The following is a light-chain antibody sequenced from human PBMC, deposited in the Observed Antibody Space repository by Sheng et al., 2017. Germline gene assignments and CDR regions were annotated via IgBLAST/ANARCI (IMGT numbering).Light chain of an antibody. Sequence: QSALTQPRSVSGSPGESVTISCTGTSSDVGGYNYVSWYQQHPGKVPKLMIFEVSERPSGVPDRFSGSKSGNTASLTISGLQAEDEADYYCSSYTSSTTGVFGTGTKVTVL. CDR1: SSDVGGYNY. CDR3: SSYTSSTTGV. V-gene: IGLV2-11*01. J-gene: IGLJ1*01. CDR2: EVS.